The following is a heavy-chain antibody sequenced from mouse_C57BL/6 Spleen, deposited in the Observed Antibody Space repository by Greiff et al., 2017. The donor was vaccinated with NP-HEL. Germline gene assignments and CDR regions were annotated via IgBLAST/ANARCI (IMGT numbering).Heavy chain of an antibody. J-gene: IGHJ2*01. V-gene: IGHV1-82*01. CDR3: ARGYYDYDRRAYFDY. Sequence: QVQLQQSGPELVKPGASVKISCKASGYAFSSSWMNWVKQRPGKGLECIGRIYPGDGDTNYNGKFKGKATLTADKSSSTAYMQLSSLTSEDSAVYFCARGYYDYDRRAYFDYWGQGTTLTVSS. CDR1: GYAFSSSW. CDR2: IYPGDGDT. D-gene: IGHD2-4*01.